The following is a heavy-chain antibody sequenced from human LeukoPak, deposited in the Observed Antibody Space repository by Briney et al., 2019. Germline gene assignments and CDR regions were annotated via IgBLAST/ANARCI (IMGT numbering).Heavy chain of an antibody. CDR2: IIPIFGTA. Sequence: SVKVSCKASGGTFSSYAISWVRQAPGQGLEWMGGIIPIFGTANYAQKFQGRVTTTADESTSTAYMELSSLRSEDTAVYYCARDGILYCSSTSCLNDAFDIWGQGTMVTVSS. D-gene: IGHD2-2*01. CDR3: ARDGILYCSSTSCLNDAFDI. V-gene: IGHV1-69*13. J-gene: IGHJ3*02. CDR1: GGTFSSYA.